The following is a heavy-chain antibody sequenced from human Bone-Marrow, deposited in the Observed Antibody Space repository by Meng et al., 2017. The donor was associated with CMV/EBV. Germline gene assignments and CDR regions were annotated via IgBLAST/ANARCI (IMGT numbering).Heavy chain of an antibody. CDR2: IWYDGSNK. D-gene: IGHD3-10*01. Sequence: GESLKISCAASGFTFSSYGMHWVRQAPGKGLEWVAVIWYDGSNKYYADSVKGRFTISRDNSKNTLYLQMNSLRAEDTAVYYCAKDLVSMGLLWFGEPIAPDYWGQGTLVTVLL. J-gene: IGHJ4*02. CDR3: AKDLVSMGLLWFGEPIAPDY. CDR1: GFTFSSYG. V-gene: IGHV3-33*06.